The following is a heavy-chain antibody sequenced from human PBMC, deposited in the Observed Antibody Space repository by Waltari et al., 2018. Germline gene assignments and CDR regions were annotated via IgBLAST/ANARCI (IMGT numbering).Heavy chain of an antibody. CDR2: LYHRGST. V-gene: IGHV4-38-2*01. CDR1: GYSLSSGYY. D-gene: IGHD3-22*01. CDR3: ARAVSGLANWFDP. Sequence: QVQLQESGPGLVKPSETLSLTCAVSGYSLSSGYYWGWIRQPPGKGLEWIGSLYHRGSTYHNPPLKSRVTRSVDTSKNQFSRKRSAVTAADTAVYYCARAVSGLANWFDPWGQGTLVTVSS. J-gene: IGHJ5*02.